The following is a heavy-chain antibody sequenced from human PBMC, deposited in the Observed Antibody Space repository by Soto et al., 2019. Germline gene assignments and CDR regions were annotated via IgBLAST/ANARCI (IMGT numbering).Heavy chain of an antibody. D-gene: IGHD6-19*01. Sequence: SETLSLTCTVSGGSISSYYWSWIRQPPGKGLEWIGYIYYSGSTNYNPSLKSRVTISVDTSKNQFSLKLSSVTAADTAVYYCGRYSSGWSYTAFDIWGQGTMVTV. J-gene: IGHJ3*02. V-gene: IGHV4-59*01. CDR2: IYYSGST. CDR1: GGSISSYY. CDR3: GRYSSGWSYTAFDI.